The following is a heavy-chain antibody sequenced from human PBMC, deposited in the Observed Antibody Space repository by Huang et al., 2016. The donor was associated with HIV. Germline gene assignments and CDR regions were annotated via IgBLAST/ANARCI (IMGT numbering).Heavy chain of an antibody. CDR1: GFPFSHYW. V-gene: IGHV3-74*01. D-gene: IGHD3-10*01. J-gene: IGHJ6*02. CDR2: INSDGSKT. Sequence: EVQLVESGGGLVQPGGSLRLSCAASGFPFSHYWMYWVRQGPGKGLVGVSRINSDGSKTNYADSVEGRFTISRDNTKNTLYLQMNSLRVEDTAVYYCARVRGTMSTTIYYYYGMDVWGQGTTVTVSS. CDR3: ARVRGTMSTTIYYYYGMDV.